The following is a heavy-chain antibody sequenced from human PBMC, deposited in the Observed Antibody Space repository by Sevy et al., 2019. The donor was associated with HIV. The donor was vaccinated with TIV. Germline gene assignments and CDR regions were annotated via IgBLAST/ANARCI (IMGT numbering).Heavy chain of an antibody. Sequence: GGSLRLSCTASGFTFSDSWMHWVRQAPGKGLEWPANINQDGSVIYYVDSVKGRFTISRDNSRNSLFLQMSSLRAGDTATYYCARAIGKDGAYWGQGTLVTVSS. D-gene: IGHD2-8*01. CDR3: ARAIGKDGAY. V-gene: IGHV3-7*03. J-gene: IGHJ4*02. CDR2: INQDGSVI. CDR1: GFTFSDSW.